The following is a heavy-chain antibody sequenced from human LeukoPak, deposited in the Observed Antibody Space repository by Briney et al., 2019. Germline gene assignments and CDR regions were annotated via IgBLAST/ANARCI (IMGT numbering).Heavy chain of an antibody. V-gene: IGHV6-1*01. CDR3: ARSINNWFDP. CDR2: TFYRSKWYN. CDR1: GDSVSSDSAA. Sequence: SQTLSLTCAISGDSVSSDSAAWNWIRQSPSRGLGWLGRTFYRSKWYNDYAVSVQSRMTVNPDTSKNQFSLQLKSMTPEDTAVYYCARSINNWFDPWGQGTLVAVSS. D-gene: IGHD1-14*01. J-gene: IGHJ5*02.